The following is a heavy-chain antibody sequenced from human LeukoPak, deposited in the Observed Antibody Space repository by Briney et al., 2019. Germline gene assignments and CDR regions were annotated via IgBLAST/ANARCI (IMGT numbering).Heavy chain of an antibody. V-gene: IGHV3-11*04. CDR3: ASAPTYYYGSGSSYYYYMDV. CDR1: GFTFSDYY. J-gene: IGHJ6*03. Sequence: PGGSLRLSCAASGFTFSDYYMSWIRQAPGKGLEWVSYISSSGSTIYYADSVKGRFTISRDNAKNSLYLQMNSLRAEDTAVYYCASAPTYYYGSGSSYYYYMDVWGKGTTVTVSS. D-gene: IGHD3-10*01. CDR2: ISSSGSTI.